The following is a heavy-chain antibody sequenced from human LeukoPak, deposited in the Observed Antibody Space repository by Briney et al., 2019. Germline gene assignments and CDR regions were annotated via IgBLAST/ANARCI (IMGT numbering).Heavy chain of an antibody. Sequence: SETLSLTCTVHAGPFSGFYWSWIRQPPGEGLEWIGEINHRGSTTYNPSLTSRVTISVDTSRTQFSLRLSSVTAADTAIYYCARWVPAAGNYYYGLDVWGQGTTVTVSS. V-gene: IGHV4-34*01. J-gene: IGHJ6*02. CDR2: INHRGST. CDR3: ARWVPAAGNYYYGLDV. CDR1: AGPFSGFY. D-gene: IGHD6-13*01.